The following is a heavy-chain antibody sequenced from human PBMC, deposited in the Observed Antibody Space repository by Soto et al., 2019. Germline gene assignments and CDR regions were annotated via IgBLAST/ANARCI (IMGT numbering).Heavy chain of an antibody. Sequence: GGSLRLSCVGSEVILTNSAMHWVRQAPGKGLEWVAVVSSDGSLKYYADSVKGRFSISMDNAKNSLYLQMNSLRAEDTAVYFCAKDQEGSGSHWLGYNYYSMDVWGQGTTVTVSS. V-gene: IGHV3-30*04. D-gene: IGHD3-10*01. CDR2: VSSDGSLK. J-gene: IGHJ6*02. CDR1: EVILTNSA. CDR3: AKDQEGSGSHWLGYNYYSMDV.